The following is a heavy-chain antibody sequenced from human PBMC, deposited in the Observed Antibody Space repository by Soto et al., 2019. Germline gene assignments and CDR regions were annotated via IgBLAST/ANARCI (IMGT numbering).Heavy chain of an antibody. CDR3: ARISPAARRTNHWFDP. Sequence: SETLSLTCAVYGGSFSGYYWSWIRQPPGKGLEWIGEINHSGSTNYNPSLKSRVTISVDTSKNQFSLKLSSVTAADTAVYYCARISPAARRTNHWFDPWGQGTLVTVSS. D-gene: IGHD2-2*01. J-gene: IGHJ5*02. CDR1: GGSFSGYY. CDR2: INHSGST. V-gene: IGHV4-34*01.